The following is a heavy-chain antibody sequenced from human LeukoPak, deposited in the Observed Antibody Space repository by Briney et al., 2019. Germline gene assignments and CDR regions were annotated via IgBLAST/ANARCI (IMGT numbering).Heavy chain of an antibody. CDR3: AREGPAAMWGAFDI. CDR2: ISYDGSNK. CDR1: GFTFSSYG. J-gene: IGHJ3*02. D-gene: IGHD2-2*01. Sequence: GGSLRLSCAASGFTFSSYGMHWVRQAPGKGLEWVAVISYDGSNKYYADSVKGRFTISRDNSKNTLYLQMNSLRAEDTAVYYCAREGPAAMWGAFDIWGQGTMVTVSS. V-gene: IGHV3-30*03.